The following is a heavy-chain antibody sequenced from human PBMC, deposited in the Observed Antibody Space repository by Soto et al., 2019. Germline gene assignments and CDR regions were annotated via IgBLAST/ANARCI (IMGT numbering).Heavy chain of an antibody. CDR3: AKDWNIVVVTAIRYGMDV. CDR2: ISYDGSNK. CDR1: GFTFSSYG. J-gene: IGHJ6*02. V-gene: IGHV3-30*18. Sequence: GGSLRLSCAASGFTFSSYGMHWVRQAPGKGLEWVAVISYDGSNKYYADSVKGRFTISIDNSKNTLYLQMNSLRAEDTAVYYCAKDWNIVVVTAIRYGMDVWGQGTTVTVSS. D-gene: IGHD2-21*02.